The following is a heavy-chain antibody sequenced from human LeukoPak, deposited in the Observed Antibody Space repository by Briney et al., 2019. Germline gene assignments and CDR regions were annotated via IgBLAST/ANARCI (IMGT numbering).Heavy chain of an antibody. CDR3: ASHRYYDSSGYLGGAFDI. D-gene: IGHD3-22*01. CDR2: IYYSGST. CDR1: GGSISSGGYY. J-gene: IGHJ3*02. V-gene: IGHV4-31*03. Sequence: SQTLSLTCTVSGGSISSGGYYWSWLRQHPGKGLEWIGYIYYSGSTYYNPSLKSRVTISVDTSKNQFSLRLSSVTAADTAVYYCASHRYYDSSGYLGGAFDIWGRGTMVTVSS.